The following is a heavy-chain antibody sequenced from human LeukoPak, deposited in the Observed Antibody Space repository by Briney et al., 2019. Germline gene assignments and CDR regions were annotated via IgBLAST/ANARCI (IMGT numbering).Heavy chain of an antibody. CDR2: INPNSGGT. V-gene: IGHV1-2*06. J-gene: IGHJ4*02. CDR3: ARDLRVGATTLSY. D-gene: IGHD1-26*01. Sequence: GASVKVSCKASGYTFTGYYMHWVRQAPGQGLEWMGRINPNSGGTNYAQKFQGRVTMTRDTSISTAYMELSRLRSDDTAVYYCARDLRVGATTLSYWGQGTLVTVSS. CDR1: GYTFTGYY.